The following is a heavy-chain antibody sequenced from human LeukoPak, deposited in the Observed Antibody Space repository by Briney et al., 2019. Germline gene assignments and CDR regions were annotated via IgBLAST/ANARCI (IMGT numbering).Heavy chain of an antibody. CDR3: AQSLTFTGWFDP. J-gene: IGHJ5*02. CDR2: IDWDGDT. V-gene: IGHV2-70*12. CDR1: GFSLNTNGMC. Sequence: ESGPTLVNPTQTLTLTCTFSGFSLNTNGMCVSWISQPPGKALEWIARIDWDGDTYHTTSLKTRLTISKDTSKNQVVLTMTNMDPVDTATYYCAQSLTFTGWFDPWGQGTLVTVSS.